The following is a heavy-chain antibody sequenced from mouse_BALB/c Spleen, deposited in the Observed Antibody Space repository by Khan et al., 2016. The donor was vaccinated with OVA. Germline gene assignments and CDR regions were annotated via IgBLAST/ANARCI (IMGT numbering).Heavy chain of an antibody. Sequence: VQLKESGPELVKPGASVKMSCKASGYIFTNYVLHWVKQKPGQGLEWIGYINPYNGGTKYNEKFKGKATLASDKSSITAYMVLSSLTSEDSAVYYCARGNWQSYYFDYWGQGTTLSLSS. CDR2: INPYNGGT. CDR3: ARGNWQSYYFDY. J-gene: IGHJ2*01. V-gene: IGHV1S136*01. CDR1: GYIFTNYV. D-gene: IGHD4-1*01.